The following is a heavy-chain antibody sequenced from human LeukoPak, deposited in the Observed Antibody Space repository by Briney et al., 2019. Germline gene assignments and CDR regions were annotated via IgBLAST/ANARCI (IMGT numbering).Heavy chain of an antibody. V-gene: IGHV3-74*01. Sequence: PGGSLRLSCAASEFTFSSYWMHWVRQAPGKGLVWVSRINSDGSSTSYADSVKGRFTISRDNAKNTLYLQMNSLRAEDTAVYYCARDRLAAAGTYYYYGMDVWGQGTTVTVSS. D-gene: IGHD6-13*01. CDR2: INSDGSST. CDR3: ARDRLAAAGTYYYYGMDV. J-gene: IGHJ6*02. CDR1: EFTFSSYW.